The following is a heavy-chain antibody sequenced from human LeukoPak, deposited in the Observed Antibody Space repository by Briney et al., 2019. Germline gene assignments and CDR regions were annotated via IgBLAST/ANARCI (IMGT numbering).Heavy chain of an antibody. CDR1: GGSFSGYY. D-gene: IGHD3-9*01. Sequence: SETLSLTCAVYGGSFSGYYWSWIRQPPGKGLEWIGEINHSGSTNYNPSLKSRVTISVDTSENQFSLKLSSVTAADTAVYYCARGGPYYDILTGYYPDNWFDPWGQGTLVTVSS. V-gene: IGHV4-34*01. J-gene: IGHJ5*02. CDR3: ARGGPYYDILTGYYPDNWFDP. CDR2: INHSGST.